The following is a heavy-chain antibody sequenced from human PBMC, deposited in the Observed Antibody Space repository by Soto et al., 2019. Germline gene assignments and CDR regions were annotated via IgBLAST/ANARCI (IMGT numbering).Heavy chain of an antibody. CDR3: ARSSWPTDY. V-gene: IGHV1-69*12. Sequence: QVQLVQSGAEVKKPGSSVRVSCKASGGTFSNHAIYWVRQAPGQGLEWMGGIIPIFGTPNYAQSFQGRLTIIADESTSTAYMELSRLSSQDTAVYYCARSSWPTDYWGQGTLVTVSS. CDR2: IIPIFGTP. D-gene: IGHD6-13*01. J-gene: IGHJ4*02. CDR1: GGTFSNHA.